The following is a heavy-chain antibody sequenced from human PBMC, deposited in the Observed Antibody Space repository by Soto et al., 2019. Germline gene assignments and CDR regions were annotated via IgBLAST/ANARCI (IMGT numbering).Heavy chain of an antibody. J-gene: IGHJ4*02. V-gene: IGHV5-51*01. D-gene: IGHD4-17*01. CDR1: GYTFTIYW. CDR3: ARPANTVADHFDL. CDR2: IYPSDSDT. Sequence: EFLKISFQVSGYTFTIYWIGWVRQMPGKGLEWMGIIYPSDSDTRYSPSFQGQVTISADQSINTAYLQWDSLKASDTAIYYCARPANTVADHFDLWGQGTPVTVSS.